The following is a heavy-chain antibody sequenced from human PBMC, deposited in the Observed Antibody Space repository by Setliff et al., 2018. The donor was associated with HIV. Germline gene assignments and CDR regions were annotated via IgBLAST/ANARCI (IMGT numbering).Heavy chain of an antibody. Sequence: PGGSLRLSCAASGFTFTRDAMTWVRQAPGKGLEWVSSIGGGGSPTYYADSVKGRFTVSRDNAKNSLYLQMNNLRAEDTAVYYCGRAPPYCSGGSCADYWGQGTLVTVSS. D-gene: IGHD2-15*01. CDR3: GRAPPYCSGGSCADY. CDR1: GFTFTRDA. CDR2: IGGGGSPT. V-gene: IGHV3-48*03. J-gene: IGHJ4*02.